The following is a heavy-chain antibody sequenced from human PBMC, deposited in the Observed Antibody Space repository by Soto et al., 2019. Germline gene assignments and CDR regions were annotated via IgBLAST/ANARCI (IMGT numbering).Heavy chain of an antibody. Sequence: PSETLSLTCIVSGGSISSSSYSWAWIRKPPGKGLEWIGTIYYGGNTYYNPSLKSRVTLSVDTSKNQLSLEMKSVTAADTAVYYCARESSGNHKHNWFDPWGQGTLVTVSS. CDR2: IYYGGNT. CDR3: ARESSGNHKHNWFDP. V-gene: IGHV4-39*07. J-gene: IGHJ5*02. CDR1: GGSISSSSYS.